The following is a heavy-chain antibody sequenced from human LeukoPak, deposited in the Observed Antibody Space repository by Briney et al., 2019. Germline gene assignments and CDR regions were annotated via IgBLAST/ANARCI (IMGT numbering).Heavy chain of an antibody. D-gene: IGHD4-11*01. CDR1: GFTFSNYW. CDR3: ARLGNYADFDY. CDR2: IKQDGSEK. V-gene: IGHV3-7*01. Sequence: GGSLRLSCAASGFTFSNYWMSWVRQAPGKGLEWVANIKQDGSEKYYVSSVKGRFTISRDNAKNSLYLQMNSLRAEDTAVYYCARLGNYADFDYWGQGTLVTVSS. J-gene: IGHJ4*02.